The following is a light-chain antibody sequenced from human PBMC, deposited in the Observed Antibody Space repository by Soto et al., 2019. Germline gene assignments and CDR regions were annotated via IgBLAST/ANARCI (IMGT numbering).Light chain of an antibody. J-gene: IGKJ4*01. CDR3: QQYGASPPLT. V-gene: IGKV3-20*01. CDR1: QSVSCSS. CDR2: GAS. Sequence: EIVLTQSPGTLSLSPGERATLSCRASQSVSCSSLVWYQQKPGQAPRLLIYGASSRATGIPDRFSGSGSGTDFTLTISRLEPEDFAVYYCQQYGASPPLTFGGGTKVEIK.